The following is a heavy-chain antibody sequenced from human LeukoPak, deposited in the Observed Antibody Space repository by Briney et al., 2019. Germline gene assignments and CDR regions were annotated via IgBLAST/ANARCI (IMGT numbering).Heavy chain of an antibody. V-gene: IGHV6-1*01. D-gene: IGHD2-8*02. CDR3: ARDKVLNGFDI. CDR1: GDSVSSNTGI. Sequence: SQTLSLTCAISGDSVSSNTGIWNWVRQSPSRGLEWLGRTYYRSKWFIDYALSVKGRMTINPDTSKNQFSLQLNSVTPEDTAVYYCARDKVLNGFDIWGQGTMITVSS. CDR2: TYYRSKWFI. J-gene: IGHJ3*02.